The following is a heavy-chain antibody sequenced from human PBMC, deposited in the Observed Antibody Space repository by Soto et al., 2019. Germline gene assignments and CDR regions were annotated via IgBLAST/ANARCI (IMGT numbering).Heavy chain of an antibody. CDR3: ARVSYGGNSFGLYFDY. D-gene: IGHD4-17*01. Sequence: QVQLQESGPGLVKPSQTLSLTCTVSGGSISSGGYYWSWIRQHPGKGLEWIGYIYYSGSTYYNPSLKRRVTISVDTSKNQFSLKLSSVTAADTAVYYCARVSYGGNSFGLYFDYWGQGTLVTVSS. CDR2: IYYSGST. V-gene: IGHV4-31*03. CDR1: GGSISSGGYY. J-gene: IGHJ4*02.